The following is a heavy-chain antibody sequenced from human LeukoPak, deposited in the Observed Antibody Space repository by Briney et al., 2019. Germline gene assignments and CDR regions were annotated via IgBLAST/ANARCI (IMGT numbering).Heavy chain of an antibody. V-gene: IGHV3-15*01. CDR3: TTDKSPHLLWFGESPGDY. CDR2: IKSKTDGGTT. CDR1: GFTFSNAW. J-gene: IGHJ4*02. D-gene: IGHD3-10*01. Sequence: PGGSLRLSCAASGFTFSNAWMSWVRQAPGKGLEWVGRIKSKTDGGTTDYAAPVKGRFTISRDDSKNTLYLQMNSLKTEDTAVYYCTTDKSPHLLWFGESPGDYWGQGTLVTVSS.